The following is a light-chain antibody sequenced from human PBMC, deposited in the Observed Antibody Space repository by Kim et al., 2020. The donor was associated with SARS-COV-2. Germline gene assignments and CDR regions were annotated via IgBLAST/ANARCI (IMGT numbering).Light chain of an antibody. CDR3: QQYGSSPAS. CDR1: QSVSSSY. J-gene: IGKJ4*01. CDR2: GAS. V-gene: IGKV3-20*01. Sequence: ETVLTQSPGTLSLSPGERATLSCRASQSVSSSYLAWYQQTPGQAPRLLIYGASSRATGIPDRFSGSVSGTDFTLTISRLEPEDFAVYYCQQYGSSPASFGGGTKVEI.